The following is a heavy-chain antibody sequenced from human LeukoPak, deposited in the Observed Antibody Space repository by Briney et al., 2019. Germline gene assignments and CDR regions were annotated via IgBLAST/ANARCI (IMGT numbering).Heavy chain of an antibody. V-gene: IGHV3-23*01. CDR2: ISDSGSST. CDR1: GFTFSSYA. CDR3: ARLNQLLDLSFDY. D-gene: IGHD2-2*01. Sequence: GGSQGLSCAASGFTFSSYAMSCVRQAPGKGLEWVSTISDSGSSTYYAGSVKGRFTISRDNSKNTLYLQMNSLRAEDTAVYYCARLNQLLDLSFDYWGQGTLVTVSS. J-gene: IGHJ4*02.